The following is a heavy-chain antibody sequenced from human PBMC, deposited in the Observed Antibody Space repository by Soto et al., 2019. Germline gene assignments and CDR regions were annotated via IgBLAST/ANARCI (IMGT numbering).Heavy chain of an antibody. J-gene: IGHJ4*02. Sequence: PGGSLRLSCTASGFTFGDYAMSWFRQAPGKGLEWVGFIRSKAYGGTTEYAASVKGRFTISRDDSKSIAYLQMNSLKTEDTAVYYCTRGLDDILTGYYLFDYWGQGTLVTVSS. V-gene: IGHV3-49*03. CDR3: TRGLDDILTGYYLFDY. CDR2: IRSKAYGGTT. CDR1: GFTFGDYA. D-gene: IGHD3-9*01.